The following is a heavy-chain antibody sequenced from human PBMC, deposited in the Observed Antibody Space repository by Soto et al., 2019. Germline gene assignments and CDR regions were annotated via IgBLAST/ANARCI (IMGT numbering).Heavy chain of an antibody. CDR3: ARGRHIVGAIIAAY. J-gene: IGHJ4*02. Sequence: QVQLVQSGAEVKKPGASVKVSCKASGYTFTSYDINRVRQATGQGLERMGWMNPNSGNTGYAQKFQGRVTMTRNTSISTAYMELSSLRSEDTAVYYCARGRHIVGAIIAAYWGQGTVVTVSS. D-gene: IGHD1-26*01. V-gene: IGHV1-8*01. CDR2: MNPNSGNT. CDR1: GYTFTSYD.